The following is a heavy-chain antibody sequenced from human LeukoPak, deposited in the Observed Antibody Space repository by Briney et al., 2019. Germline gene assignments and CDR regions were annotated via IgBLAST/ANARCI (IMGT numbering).Heavy chain of an antibody. D-gene: IGHD3-10*01. V-gene: IGHV4-59*01. CDR3: VRGPYGSSISNWFDP. Sequence: SEALSLTCSVSGDSLTGYSWSWMRQTPGAGLEWIGYIYYNGDTHYNPSLNSRLSMSVDTPKKQFSLNLRSVTAADTAVYYCVRGPYGSSISNWFDPWGQGLLVTVSS. CDR1: GDSLTGYS. CDR2: IYYNGDT. J-gene: IGHJ5*02.